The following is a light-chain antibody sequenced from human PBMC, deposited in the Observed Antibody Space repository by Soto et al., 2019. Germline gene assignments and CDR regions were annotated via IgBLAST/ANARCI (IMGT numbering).Light chain of an antibody. V-gene: IGKV3-20*01. CDR1: QSVSSNY. J-gene: IGKJ2*01. Sequence: EIVLTQSPGTLSLSPGDRATLSCRASQSVSSNYLAWYHQKPGRAPRLLIYGASSRATVIPDKFSGRGSGTDFTLTISRLEPEDFAVYFCQQYGTSPYTFGQGAKLEI. CDR2: GAS. CDR3: QQYGTSPYT.